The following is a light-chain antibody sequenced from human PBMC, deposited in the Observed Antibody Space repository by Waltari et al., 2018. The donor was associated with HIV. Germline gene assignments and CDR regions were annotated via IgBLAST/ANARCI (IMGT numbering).Light chain of an antibody. J-gene: IGLJ1*01. CDR3: GAWDDNLRGV. CDR2: KNN. Sequence: QAVLTQTPSASASPGQKITISCSGSDSNIGSHYVYWYHQFPGRAPKLLLYKNNQRSSGVPDRFSGSKSGTSASLTISGLRSEDEGTYFCGAWDDNLRGVFGTGTKVTVL. CDR1: DSNIGSHY. V-gene: IGLV1-47*01.